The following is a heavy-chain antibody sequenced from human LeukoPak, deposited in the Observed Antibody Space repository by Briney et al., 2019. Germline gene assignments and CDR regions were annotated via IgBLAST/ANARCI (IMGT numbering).Heavy chain of an antibody. Sequence: GGSLRLSCVASGFTFSDHYMGWVRQAPGKGLEWISYITGSGNSINYADSVKGRFTISRDNAEDPLYLQMNNLRADDTAVYYCASLRDFFASGSYYKGGYFDHWGQGTLVTVSS. CDR3: ASLRDFFASGSYYKGGYFDH. V-gene: IGHV3-11*01. CDR1: GFTFSDHY. D-gene: IGHD3-10*01. J-gene: IGHJ4*02. CDR2: ITGSGNSI.